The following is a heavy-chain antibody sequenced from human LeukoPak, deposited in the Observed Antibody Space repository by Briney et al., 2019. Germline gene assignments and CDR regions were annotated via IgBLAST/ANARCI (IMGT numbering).Heavy chain of an antibody. CDR1: GYTFTGYY. J-gene: IGHJ4*02. D-gene: IGHD6-13*01. CDR2: INPNSGGT. CDR3: ASVYSSSGSGDY. Sequence: GASVKVSCKASGYTFTGYYMHWVRQAPGQGLEWMGRINPNSGGTNYAQKFLGRVTMTRDTSISTAYMELSRLRSDDTAVYYCASVYSSSGSGDYWGQGTLVTVSS. V-gene: IGHV1-2*06.